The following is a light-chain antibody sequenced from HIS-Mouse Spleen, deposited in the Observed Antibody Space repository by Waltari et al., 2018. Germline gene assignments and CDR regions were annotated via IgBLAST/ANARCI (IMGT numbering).Light chain of an antibody. CDR1: PLQKNY. CDR3: YSTDSSGNHRV. J-gene: IGLJ2*01. V-gene: IGLV3-10*01. CDR2: EDS. Sequence: SYDLPQPPPVSLSPGQTAGLTCPGMPLQKNYAYCYQQKSAQAPVLVIYEDSKRPSGIPERFSGSSSGTMATLTISGAQVEDEADYYCYSTDSSGNHRVFGGGTKLTVL.